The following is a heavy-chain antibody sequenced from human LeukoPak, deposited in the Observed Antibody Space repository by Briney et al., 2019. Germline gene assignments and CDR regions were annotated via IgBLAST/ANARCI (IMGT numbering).Heavy chain of an antibody. J-gene: IGHJ3*02. CDR2: ISGSGDST. CDR3: AKDHDYYASGPI. V-gene: IGHV3-23*01. D-gene: IGHD3-10*01. Sequence: GGSLSLSCAVSGFIFSNYAMNWVHQAPGKGLEWVSAISGSGDSTYYADSVKGRFTISRDNSKNTLSLQMNSLRAEDTAVYYCAKDHDYYASGPIWGQGTMVTVSS. CDR1: GFIFSNYA.